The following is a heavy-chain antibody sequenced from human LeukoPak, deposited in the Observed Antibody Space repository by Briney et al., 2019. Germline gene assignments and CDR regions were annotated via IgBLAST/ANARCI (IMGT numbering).Heavy chain of an antibody. CDR2: ISGSGSST. D-gene: IGHD3-10*01. V-gene: IGHV3-23*01. CDR3: AKRRKYGSGSYLDY. Sequence: GGSLRLSCAASGFTFNSYTMRWVRQAPGKGLEWVSTISGSGSSTYYADSVKGRFTISRDNSKNSLYLQMNSLRTEDTSLYYCAKRRKYGSGSYLDYWGPGTLVTVSS. CDR1: GFTFNSYT. J-gene: IGHJ4*02.